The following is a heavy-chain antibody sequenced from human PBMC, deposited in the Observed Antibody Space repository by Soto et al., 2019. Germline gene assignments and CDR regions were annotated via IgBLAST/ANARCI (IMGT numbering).Heavy chain of an antibody. Sequence: PGGSLRLSCTASGFTFGDYAMSWFRQAPGKGLEWVGFIRSKAYGGTTEYAASVKGRFTISRDDSKSIAYLQMNSLKTEDTAVYYCTRVHCSSTSCWVGPRYYYMDVWGKGTTVTVSS. J-gene: IGHJ6*03. CDR3: TRVHCSSTSCWVGPRYYYMDV. D-gene: IGHD2-2*01. V-gene: IGHV3-49*03. CDR2: IRSKAYGGTT. CDR1: GFTFGDYA.